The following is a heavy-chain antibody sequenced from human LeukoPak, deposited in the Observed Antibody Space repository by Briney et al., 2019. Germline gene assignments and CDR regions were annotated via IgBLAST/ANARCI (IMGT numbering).Heavy chain of an antibody. V-gene: IGHV1-69*04. D-gene: IGHD6-13*01. J-gene: IGHJ3*02. CDR1: GGTFSSYA. CDR2: IIPILGIA. Sequence: ASVTVSCKASGGTFSSYAISWVRQAPGQGLEWMGRIIPILGIANYAQKFQGRVTITADKSTSTAYMELSSLRSEDTAVYYCASQSPGGYSSSWLRDAFDIWGQGTMVTVSS. CDR3: ASQSPGGYSSSWLRDAFDI.